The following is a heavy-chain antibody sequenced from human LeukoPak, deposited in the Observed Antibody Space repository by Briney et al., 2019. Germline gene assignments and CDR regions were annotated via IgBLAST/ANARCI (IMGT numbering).Heavy chain of an antibody. V-gene: IGHV3-23*01. J-gene: IGHJ4*02. CDR2: IGSDYKT. CDR3: ARGDGYNFFDY. D-gene: IGHD5-24*01. Sequence: PGGSLRLSCAASGFTFSGFAMTWVRQAPGKGLEWVSSIGSDYKTHYSESVKGRFAISRDNSKSTLFLQMNSLRAEDTAVYYCARGDGYNFFDYWGQGILVTVSS. CDR1: GFTFSGFA.